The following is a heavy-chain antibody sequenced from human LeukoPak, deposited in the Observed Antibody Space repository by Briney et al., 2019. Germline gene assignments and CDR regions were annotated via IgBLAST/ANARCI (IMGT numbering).Heavy chain of an antibody. CDR3: AKPRGDNWNLRDRYFDY. D-gene: IGHD1-1*01. V-gene: IGHV4-31*03. Sequence: SETLSLTCTVSGGSISSGGYYWSWIRQHPGTGLEWIGYIYYSGSTYYNPSLKSRVTISVDTSKNQFSLKLSSVTAADTAVYYCAKPRGDNWNLRDRYFDYWGQGTLVTVSS. J-gene: IGHJ4*02. CDR1: GGSISSGGYY. CDR2: IYYSGST.